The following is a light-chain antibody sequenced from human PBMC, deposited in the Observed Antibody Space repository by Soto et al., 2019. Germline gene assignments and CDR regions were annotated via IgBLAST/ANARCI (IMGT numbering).Light chain of an antibody. CDR2: GAS. Sequence: EIVMTQSPASLSVSPRERATLSCRASQSFSRNLAWYQHKPGQAPRLLIYGASARATAIPTRFSGSGSGTEFNLTISSLQSEDFAVYYSQQYNKWQMTSGQGRKVDI. CDR3: QQYNKWQMT. CDR1: QSFSRN. V-gene: IGKV3-15*01. J-gene: IGKJ1*01.